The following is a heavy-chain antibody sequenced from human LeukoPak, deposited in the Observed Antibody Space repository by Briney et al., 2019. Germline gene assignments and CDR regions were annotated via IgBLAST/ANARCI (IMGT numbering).Heavy chain of an antibody. Sequence: DSVKVSCKASGFTFTGYYMHWVRQPPGQGLEWMGWINPNSGGTNYAQKFQGRVTMTRDTSISTAYMELSRLRSDDTDVYYCARDLAAAASVDYWGQGTLVTASS. J-gene: IGHJ4*02. CDR1: GFTFTGYY. CDR2: INPNSGGT. CDR3: ARDLAAAASVDY. D-gene: IGHD6-13*01. V-gene: IGHV1-2*02.